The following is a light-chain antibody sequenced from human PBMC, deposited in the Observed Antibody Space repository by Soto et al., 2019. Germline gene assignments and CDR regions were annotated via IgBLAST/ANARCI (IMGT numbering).Light chain of an antibody. CDR1: SSDVGGHDY. Sequence: QSVLTQVASVSGSPGQSITISCTATSSDVGGHDYVSWYLQHPGKAPKILIYEAFNRPSRVSDRFSGSKSGSTASLTISGLQDEDEGDYYCSSFTSTNTWVFGGGTKVTVL. CDR3: SSFTSTNTWV. J-gene: IGLJ3*02. CDR2: EAF. V-gene: IGLV2-14*01.